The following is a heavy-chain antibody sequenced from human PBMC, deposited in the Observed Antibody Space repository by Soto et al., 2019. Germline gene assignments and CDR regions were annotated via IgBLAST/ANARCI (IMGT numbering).Heavy chain of an antibody. CDR2: ISYDGTNK. CDR1: GFTFSSYF. Sequence: PGGSLRLSRAASGFTFSSYFMHWVRQAPGKGLERVALISYDGTNKYYTDSVKGRFTISRDNSKNTLYLQMNSLRAEDTAVYYCAREGGVSGWYWGGDYWGQGTPVTVSS. D-gene: IGHD6-19*01. V-gene: IGHV3-30*19. J-gene: IGHJ4*02. CDR3: AREGGVSGWYWGGDY.